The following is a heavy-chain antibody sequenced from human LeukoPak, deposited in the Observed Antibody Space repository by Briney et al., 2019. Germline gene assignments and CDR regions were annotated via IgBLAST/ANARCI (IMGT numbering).Heavy chain of an antibody. J-gene: IGHJ4*02. CDR2: IYHSGST. CDR3: ARRVMGWLQSYYFDY. D-gene: IGHD5-24*01. Sequence: SETLSLTCTVSDYPISSGYYWGWIRQPPGKGLEWIGSIYHSGSTYYNPSLKSRVTISVDTSKNQFSLKLSSVTAADTAVYYCARRVMGWLQSYYFDYWGQGTLVTVSS. CDR1: DYPISSGYY. V-gene: IGHV4-38-2*02.